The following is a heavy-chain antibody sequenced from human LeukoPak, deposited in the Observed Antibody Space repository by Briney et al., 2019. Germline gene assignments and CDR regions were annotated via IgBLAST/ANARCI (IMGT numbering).Heavy chain of an antibody. CDR1: GYTFTGYY. D-gene: IGHD5-18*01. V-gene: IGHV1-2*04. CDR2: IDPNSGGT. Sequence: GASVKVSCKASGYTFTGYYMHWVRQAPGQGLEWMGWIDPNSGGTNYAQKFQGWVTMTRDTSISTAYMELSRLRSDDTAVYYCARDGEWKYSYGYNYYFDYWGQGTLVTVSS. CDR3: ARDGEWKYSYGYNYYFDY. J-gene: IGHJ4*02.